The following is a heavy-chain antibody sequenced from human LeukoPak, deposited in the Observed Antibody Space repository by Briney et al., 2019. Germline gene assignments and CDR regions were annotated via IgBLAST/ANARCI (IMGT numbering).Heavy chain of an antibody. CDR2: ISGSGGST. D-gene: IGHD3-10*01. Sequence: PGGSLRLSCVVSGIKLSNYAMSWVRQAPGKGLEWVSAISGSGGSTYYADSVKGRFTISRDNSKNTLYLQMNSLRAEDTAVYYCAAGSGAKDYWGQGTLVTVSS. CDR1: GIKLSNYA. J-gene: IGHJ4*02. V-gene: IGHV3-23*01. CDR3: AAGSGAKDY.